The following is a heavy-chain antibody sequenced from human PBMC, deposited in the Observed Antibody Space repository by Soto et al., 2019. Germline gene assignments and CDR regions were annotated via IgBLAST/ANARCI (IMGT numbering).Heavy chain of an antibody. V-gene: IGHV1-18*01. Sequence: GASVKVSCKASGYTFTSYGISWVRQVPGQGLEWMGWISAYNGNTNYAQKLQGRVTMTTDTSTSTAYMELRSLRSDDTAVYYCAREGIAVAGKDNYGMDVWGQGTTVTVSS. CDR1: GYTFTSYG. CDR3: AREGIAVAGKDNYGMDV. D-gene: IGHD6-19*01. J-gene: IGHJ6*02. CDR2: ISAYNGNT.